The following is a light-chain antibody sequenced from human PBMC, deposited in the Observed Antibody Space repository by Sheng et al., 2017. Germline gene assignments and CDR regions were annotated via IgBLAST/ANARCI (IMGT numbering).Light chain of an antibody. CDR1: QKFSSSY. J-gene: IGKJ5*01. CDR3: QQYDSTAS. CDR2: GVS. Sequence: EIVLTQSPGTLSLSPGERATLSCRASQKFSSSYLAWYQQKPGQAPRLLIFGVSNRATGIPDRFSGSGSGTDFTLTISRLEPEDFAVYYCQQYDSTASFGQGTRLEIK. V-gene: IGKV3-20*01.